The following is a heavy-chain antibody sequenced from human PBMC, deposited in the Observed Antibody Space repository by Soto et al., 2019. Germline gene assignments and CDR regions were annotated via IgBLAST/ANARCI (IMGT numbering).Heavy chain of an antibody. CDR2: MNPNSGNT. V-gene: IGHV1-8*01. CDR1: GYTFTSYD. CDR3: ALGSGWYSVGDGPVMRPSLFDP. Sequence: QVQLVQSGAEVKKPGASVKVSCKASGYTFTSYDINWVRQATGQGLEWMGWMNPNSGNTGYAQKFQGRVTMTRNTSISTAYMERSSLRSEDTAVYDCALGSGWYSVGDGPVMRPSLFDPWGQGTLVTVSS. J-gene: IGHJ5*02. D-gene: IGHD6-19*01.